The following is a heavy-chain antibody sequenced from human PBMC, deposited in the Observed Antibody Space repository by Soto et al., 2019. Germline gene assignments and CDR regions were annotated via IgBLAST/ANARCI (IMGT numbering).Heavy chain of an antibody. J-gene: IGHJ4*02. D-gene: IGHD3-10*01. CDR3: ATDLLYGGRRVRHYLDY. CDR2: IKSNSDGGTT. V-gene: IGHV3-15*07. Sequence: PGGSLRLSCTASGFTFTDAWMNWLRQTPEKGLEWVGRIKSNSDGGTTDYAAPVKDRFTISRDDSKSTLYLQMNSLGTDDTAVYYCATDLLYGGRRVRHYLDYWGQGARVTVSS. CDR1: GFTFTDAW.